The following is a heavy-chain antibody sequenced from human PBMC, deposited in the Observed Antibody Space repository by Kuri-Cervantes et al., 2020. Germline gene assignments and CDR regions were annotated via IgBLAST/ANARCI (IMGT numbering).Heavy chain of an antibody. CDR3: ATSSMIGENWFDY. V-gene: IGHV1-8*01. D-gene: IGHD3-22*01. Sequence: ASVKVSCKASGYTFTSYDINWVRQATGQGLEWMGWMNPNSGNTGYAQKFQGRVTMTRNTSISTAYMELSSLRSEDTAVYYCATSSMIGENWFDYWGQGTLVTVSS. CDR2: MNPNSGNT. J-gene: IGHJ5*01. CDR1: GYTFTSYD.